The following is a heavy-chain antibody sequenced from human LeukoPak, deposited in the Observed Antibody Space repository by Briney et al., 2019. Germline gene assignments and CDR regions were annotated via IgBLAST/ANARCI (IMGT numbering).Heavy chain of an antibody. CDR2: IYYSGST. J-gene: IGHJ4*02. D-gene: IGHD6-13*01. Sequence: SETLSLTCAVYGGSFSGYYWSWIRQPPGKGLEWIGSIYYSGSTYYNPSLKSRVTISVDTSKNQFSLKLSSVTAANTAVYYCARATYRAAGPFDYWGQGTLVTVSS. V-gene: IGHV4-34*01. CDR3: ARATYRAAGPFDY. CDR1: GGSFSGYY.